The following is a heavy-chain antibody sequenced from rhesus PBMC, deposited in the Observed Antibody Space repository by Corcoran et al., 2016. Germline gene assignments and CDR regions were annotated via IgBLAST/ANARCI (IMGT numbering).Heavy chain of an antibody. V-gene: IGHV4-169*01. J-gene: IGHJ4*01. CDR1: GGPGSSTY. CDR2: FYGSGSNT. D-gene: IGHD1-7*02. Sequence: QLQLQESGPGLAKPSETLSRTCAVSGGPGSSTYWSWSRPAPGRGLEWVGYFYGSGSNTNDHPSLKSRVTLSVDTSKNQVSLRLSSVTAADTAVYYCARGGITGTGLGFDYWGQGVLVTISS. CDR3: ARGGITGTGLGFDY.